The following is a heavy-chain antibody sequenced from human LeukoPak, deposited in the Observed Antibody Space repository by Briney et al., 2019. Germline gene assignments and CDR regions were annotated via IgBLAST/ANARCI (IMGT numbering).Heavy chain of an antibody. CDR3: AKMVTGHNYFDP. CDR2: ISGSGGST. CDR1: GFTFSNYA. D-gene: IGHD1-20*01. J-gene: IGHJ5*02. V-gene: IGHV3-23*01. Sequence: PGESLRLSCAASGFTFSNYAMNWVRQAPGKGLDCVSAISGSGGSTDYANSVKGRLTIARDNSKNVLYLQMNSLRAEDTAIYYCAKMVTGHNYFDPWGQGTLVTVSS.